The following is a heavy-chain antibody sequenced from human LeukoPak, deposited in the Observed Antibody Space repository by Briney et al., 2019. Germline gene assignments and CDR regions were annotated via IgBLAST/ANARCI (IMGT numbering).Heavy chain of an antibody. Sequence: GGSLRLSCAASGFTFSSYAMHWVRQAPGKGLEWVAVISYDGSNKYYADSVKGRFTISRDNSKNTLYLQMNSLRAEDTAVYYCAKDPLGSRPVNWFDPWGQGTLVTVSS. J-gene: IGHJ5*02. D-gene: IGHD3-10*01. CDR1: GFTFSSYA. CDR3: AKDPLGSRPVNWFDP. V-gene: IGHV3-30*04. CDR2: ISYDGSNK.